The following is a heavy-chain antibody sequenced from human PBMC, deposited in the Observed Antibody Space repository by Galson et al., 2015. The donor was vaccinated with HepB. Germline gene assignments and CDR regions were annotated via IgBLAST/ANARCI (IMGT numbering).Heavy chain of an antibody. J-gene: IGHJ2*01. D-gene: IGHD2/OR15-2a*01. CDR1: GFTFSSYA. Sequence: SLRLSCAASGFTFSSYALSWVRQAPGKGLEWVSTISGSGGSTSYADSVKGRFTISRDNSKKTLYLQMDSLRAEDTAVYYCAKELSAGGHLYWYFDLWGRGTLVTVSS. CDR2: ISGSGGST. V-gene: IGHV3-23*01. CDR3: AKELSAGGHLYWYFDL.